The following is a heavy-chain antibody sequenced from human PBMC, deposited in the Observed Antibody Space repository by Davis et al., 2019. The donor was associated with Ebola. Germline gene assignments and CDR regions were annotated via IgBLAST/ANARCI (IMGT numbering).Heavy chain of an antibody. V-gene: IGHV3-33*01. Sequence: GGSLRLSCAASGFTFSSYGMHWVRQAPGKGLEWVAVIWYDGSNKYYADSVKGRFTISRDNSKNTLYLRMNSLRPEDTAVYHCARVSEAGLTENYYYGLDVWGKGTTVTVSS. CDR2: IWYDGSNK. D-gene: IGHD2-21*02. J-gene: IGHJ6*04. CDR3: ARVSEAGLTENYYYGLDV. CDR1: GFTFSSYG.